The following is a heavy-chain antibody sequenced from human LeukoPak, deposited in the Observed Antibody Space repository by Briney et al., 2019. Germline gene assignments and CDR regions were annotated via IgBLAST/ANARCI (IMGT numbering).Heavy chain of an antibody. CDR3: ARVASGTLDY. CDR2: IYSGTNT. J-gene: IGHJ4*02. V-gene: IGHV3-53*01. Sequence: GSVRLSCAVSGFTVSSNYMSWVRQAPGKGLEWVSVIYSGTNTYYADSVKGRFIISRDNPKNMLYLQMNSLRAEDTAVYYCARVASGTLDYWGQGTLVTVSS. CDR1: GFTVSSNY. D-gene: IGHD6-25*01.